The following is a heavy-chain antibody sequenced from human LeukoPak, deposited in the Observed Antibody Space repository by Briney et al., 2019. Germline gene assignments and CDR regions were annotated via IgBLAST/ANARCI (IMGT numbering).Heavy chain of an antibody. J-gene: IGHJ4*02. D-gene: IGHD6-19*01. V-gene: IGHV3-49*03. CDR3: SRGSGWLSVY. CDR1: GFTFGDYL. CDR2: ISGGTT. Sequence: GRSLRLSCTASGFTFGDYLMSWFRQAPGKGLEWIGFISGGTTEYAASVKGRFTISRDDSTSIAYLQMDSLTTEDTAVYYCSRGSGWLSVYWGQGTLVTVSS.